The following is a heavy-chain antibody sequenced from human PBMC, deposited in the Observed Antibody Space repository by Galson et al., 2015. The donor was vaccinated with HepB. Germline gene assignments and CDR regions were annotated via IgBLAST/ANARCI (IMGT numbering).Heavy chain of an antibody. CDR3: ARDVTLYGSGPNWFDP. J-gene: IGHJ5*02. D-gene: IGHD3-10*01. Sequence: LSLTCTVSGGSISSYYWSWIRQPAGKGLEWIGRIYTSGSTNYNPSLKSRVTMSVDTSKNQFSLKLSSVTAADTAVYYCARDVTLYGSGPNWFDPWGQGTLVTVSS. V-gene: IGHV4-4*07. CDR2: IYTSGST. CDR1: GGSISSYY.